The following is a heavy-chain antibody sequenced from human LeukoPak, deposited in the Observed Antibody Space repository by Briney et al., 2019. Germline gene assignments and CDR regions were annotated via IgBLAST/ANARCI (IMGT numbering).Heavy chain of an antibody. CDR3: ARADCSSTSCYELDY. CDR1: GFTFSDYY. D-gene: IGHD2-2*01. Sequence: GGSLRLSCAGSGFTFSDYYMSWIRQAPGKGLERVSYISSSDSTIYYTDSVKSRFTISRDNATNSLYLQMNSLRADDTAVYYCARADCSSTSCYELDYWGQGTLVTVSS. V-gene: IGHV3-11*04. J-gene: IGHJ4*02. CDR2: ISSSDSTI.